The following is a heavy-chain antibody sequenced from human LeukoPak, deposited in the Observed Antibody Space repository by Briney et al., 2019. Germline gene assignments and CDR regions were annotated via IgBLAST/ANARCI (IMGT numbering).Heavy chain of an antibody. CDR3: ARDMYYYDSSGYYHNPFDY. D-gene: IGHD3-22*01. J-gene: IGHJ4*02. V-gene: IGHV3-48*04. CDR2: ISSSGSTI. CDR1: GFTFSNYW. Sequence: GGSLRLSCAASGFTFSNYWMSWVRQAPGKGLEWVSYISSSGSTIYYADSVKGRFTISRDNAKNSLYLQMNSLRAEDTAVYYCARDMYYYDSSGYYHNPFDYWGQGTLVTVSS.